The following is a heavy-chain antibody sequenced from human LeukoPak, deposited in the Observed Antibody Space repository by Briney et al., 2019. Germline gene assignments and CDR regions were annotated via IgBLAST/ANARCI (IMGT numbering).Heavy chain of an antibody. CDR3: ARGNSYYDSSYYFPWESFQH. CDR2: IFYSGST. Sequence: SETLSLTCTVSGGSISTYYWSWIRQPPGKGLEWIGYIFYSGSTNYDPSLKSRVTISVDTSKNQFSLNLSSATAADTAVYYCARGNSYYDSSYYFPWESFQHWGQGTLVTVSS. CDR1: GGSISTYY. J-gene: IGHJ1*01. D-gene: IGHD3-22*01. V-gene: IGHV4-59*01.